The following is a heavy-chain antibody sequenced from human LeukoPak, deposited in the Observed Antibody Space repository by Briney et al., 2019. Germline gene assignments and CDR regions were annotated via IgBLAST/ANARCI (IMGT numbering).Heavy chain of an antibody. D-gene: IGHD3-10*01. J-gene: IGHJ4*02. Sequence: GGSLGLSCAASGFTFSDYWMSWVRQAPGKGXXXXANIKYHGSDEHYVDSVRGRFTISRDNAKNSLFLQMNSLRAEDTAVYYCARIGGSGTYWDYWGQGTLVTVSS. CDR3: ARIGGSGTYWDY. CDR1: GFTFSDYW. V-gene: IGHV3-7*01. CDR2: IKYHGSDE.